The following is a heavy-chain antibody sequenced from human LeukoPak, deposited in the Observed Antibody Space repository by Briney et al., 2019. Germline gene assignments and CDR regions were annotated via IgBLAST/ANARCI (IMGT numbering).Heavy chain of an antibody. D-gene: IGHD2-15*01. Sequence: ASVTVSCKASGYTFTSYGISWVRQAPGQGLEWMGWISAYNGNTNYAQKLQGRVTMTTDTSTSTAYMELRSLRSDDTAVYYCARDGWVVVAARFFDYWGQGTLVTVSS. CDR3: ARDGWVVVAARFFDY. J-gene: IGHJ4*02. CDR1: GYTFTSYG. CDR2: ISAYNGNT. V-gene: IGHV1-18*01.